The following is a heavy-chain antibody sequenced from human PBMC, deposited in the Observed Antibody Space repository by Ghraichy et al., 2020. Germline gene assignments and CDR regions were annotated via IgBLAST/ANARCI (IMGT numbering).Heavy chain of an antibody. Sequence: GGSLRLSCAASGFTFSGSAMHWVRQAPGKGLEWVSHIRSKAESYGTEYAASVRGRFTVSRDDSKNTAYLQMNSLETEDTATYYCTRAWMHCSDGVCWGQGTLVIVSS. J-gene: IGHJ4*02. CDR3: TRAWMHCSDGVC. V-gene: IGHV3-73*01. CDR2: IRSKAESYGT. CDR1: GFTFSGSA. D-gene: IGHD2-8*01.